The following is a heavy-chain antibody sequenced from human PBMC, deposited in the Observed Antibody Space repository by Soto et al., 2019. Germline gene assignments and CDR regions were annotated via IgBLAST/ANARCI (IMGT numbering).Heavy chain of an antibody. Sequence: PGGSLRLSCAASGLTVSSNYMSWVRQAPGKGLEWVSVIYSGGSTYYADSVKGRFTISRDNAKNSLYLQMNSLRAEDTALYYCAIIAGKLDAFDIWGQGTMVTVSS. CDR1: GLTVSSNY. CDR3: AIIAGKLDAFDI. V-gene: IGHV3-53*05. J-gene: IGHJ3*02. D-gene: IGHD6-13*01. CDR2: IYSGGST.